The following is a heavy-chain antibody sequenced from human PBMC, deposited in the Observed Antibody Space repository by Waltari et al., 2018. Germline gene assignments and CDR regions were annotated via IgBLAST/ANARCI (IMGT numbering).Heavy chain of an antibody. CDR3: ARVCRDGYIYELRAFDI. J-gene: IGHJ3*02. D-gene: IGHD2-21*01. CDR1: GGSFSGYY. Sequence: QVQLQQWGAGLLKPSETLSLTCAVYGGSFSGYYWSWIRQPPGKGLEWIGEINHSGSTNYNPSLKSRVTISVDTSKNQFSLKLSSVTAADTAVYYCARVCRDGYIYELRAFDIWGQGTMVTVSS. CDR2: INHSGST. V-gene: IGHV4-34*01.